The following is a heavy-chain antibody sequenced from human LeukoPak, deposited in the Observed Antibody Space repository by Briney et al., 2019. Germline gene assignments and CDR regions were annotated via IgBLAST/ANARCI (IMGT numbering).Heavy chain of an antibody. CDR2: FYYSGNT. CDR1: GDAVSNTTYY. V-gene: IGHV4-39*01. Sequence: SETLSLTCSVSGDAVSNTTYYWGWIRQPPEKGLEWIGIFYYSGNTYYNPSLKSRASISVDTSNNQFSLRLNSVTAADTAVYYCARVPARQWLREYWGQGTLVTVSS. CDR3: ARVPARQWLREY. D-gene: IGHD6-19*01. J-gene: IGHJ4*02.